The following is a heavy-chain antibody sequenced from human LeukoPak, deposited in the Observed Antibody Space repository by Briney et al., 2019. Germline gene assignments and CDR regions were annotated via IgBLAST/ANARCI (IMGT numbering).Heavy chain of an antibody. J-gene: IGHJ4*02. CDR2: ISYDGSNK. D-gene: IGHD2-2*01. CDR1: GFTFSSYA. Sequence: GRSLRLSCAASGFTFSSYAMHWVRQAPGKGLEWVAVISYDGSNKYYADSVKGRFTISRDNSKNTLYLQMNSLRAEDTAVYYCARDLEVPAAANDYWGQGTLVTVSS. CDR3: ARDLEVPAAANDY. V-gene: IGHV3-30-3*01.